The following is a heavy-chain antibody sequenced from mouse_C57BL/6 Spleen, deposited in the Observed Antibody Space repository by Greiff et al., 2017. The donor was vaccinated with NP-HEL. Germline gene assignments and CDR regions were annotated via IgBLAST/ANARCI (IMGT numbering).Heavy chain of an antibody. V-gene: IGHV1-81*01. D-gene: IGHD2-4*01. CDR3: ARAYEYDDDEEDYYAMDY. Sequence: QVQLQQSGAELARPGASVKLSCKASGYTFTSYGISWVKQRTGQGLEWIGEIYPRSGNTNYNEKFKGKATLTADKSSSTAYMELGSLTSEDSAVYVCARAYEYDDDEEDYYAMDYWGQGTSVTVSS. CDR1: GYTFTSYG. J-gene: IGHJ4*01. CDR2: IYPRSGNT.